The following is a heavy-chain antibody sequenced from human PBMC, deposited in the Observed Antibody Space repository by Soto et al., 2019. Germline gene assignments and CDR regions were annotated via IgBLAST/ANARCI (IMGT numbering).Heavy chain of an antibody. D-gene: IGHD5-18*01. CDR3: ARVLSTAMVSDYYYGMDV. Sequence: PSETLSLTCTVSGGSISSGGYYWSWIRHHPGKGLEWIGYIYYSGSTYYNPSLKSRVTISVDTSKNQFSLKLSSVTAADTAVYYCARVLSTAMVSDYYYGMDVWGQGTTVTVSS. CDR2: IYYSGST. J-gene: IGHJ6*02. V-gene: IGHV4-31*03. CDR1: GGSISSGGYY.